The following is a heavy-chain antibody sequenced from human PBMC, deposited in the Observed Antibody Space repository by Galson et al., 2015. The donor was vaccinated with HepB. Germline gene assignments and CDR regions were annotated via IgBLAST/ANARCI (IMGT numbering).Heavy chain of an antibody. J-gene: IGHJ4*02. CDR1: GFTFSGSA. D-gene: IGHD6-13*01. V-gene: IGHV3-73*01. Sequence: SLRLSCAASGFTFSGSAIHWVRQAPGKGPEWVGRIRSKADNYATAYVESLRGRFTISRDDSKNTAYLHMNSLKTEDTAVYYCTRSGDFSGYSSRWGQGTLVTVSS. CDR2: IRSKADNYAT. CDR3: TRSGDFSGYSSR.